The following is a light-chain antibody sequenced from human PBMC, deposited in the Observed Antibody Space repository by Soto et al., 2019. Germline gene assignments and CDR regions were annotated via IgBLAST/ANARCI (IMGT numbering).Light chain of an antibody. V-gene: IGKV3-11*01. CDR3: QQRSNWPRGLT. J-gene: IGKJ4*01. CDR1: QSVSSY. CDR2: DAS. Sequence: EIVLTQSPATLSFSPGEIATLSCRASQSVSSYLACYQQKPGQAPRLLIYDASNRATGIPARFSGSGSGTDFPVTISSLEPEDFAVYYCQQRSNWPRGLTFGGGTKVEIK.